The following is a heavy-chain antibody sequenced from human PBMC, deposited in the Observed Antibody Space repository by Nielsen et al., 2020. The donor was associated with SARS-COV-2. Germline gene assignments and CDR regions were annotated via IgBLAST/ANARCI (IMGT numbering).Heavy chain of an antibody. D-gene: IGHD3-22*01. CDR3: AKLYYYDSKGAFDI. V-gene: IGHV3-30*18. Sequence: GESLKISCAASGFTFSSYGMHWVRQAPGKGLEWVAVISYDGSNKYYADSVKGRFTISRDNSKNTLYLQINSLRAEDTAVYYCAKLYYYDSKGAFDIWGQGAMVTVSS. CDR2: ISYDGSNK. CDR1: GFTFSSYG. J-gene: IGHJ3*02.